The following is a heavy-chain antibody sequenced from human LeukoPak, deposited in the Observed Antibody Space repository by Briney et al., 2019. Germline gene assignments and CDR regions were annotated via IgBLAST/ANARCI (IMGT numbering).Heavy chain of an antibody. CDR2: INEDGSGK. CDR1: GFTFSNYW. CDR3: ARDDGDV. Sequence: GGSLRLSCVSSGFTFSNYWLKWVRQAPGKGLEWVASINEDGSGKFSVGSVKDRITISRDNTRNSLDLQINSLTVEDTAIYYCARDDGDVWGTGTTVTVSS. V-gene: IGHV3-7*01. J-gene: IGHJ6*04.